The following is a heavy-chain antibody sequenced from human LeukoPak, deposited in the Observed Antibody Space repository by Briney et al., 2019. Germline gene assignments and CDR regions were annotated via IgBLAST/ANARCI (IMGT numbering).Heavy chain of an antibody. CDR2: ISSDGKNQ. CDR3: AKDPGFGELLYTDY. D-gene: IGHD3-10*01. CDR1: GFIFSLYP. V-gene: IGHV3-30*04. J-gene: IGHJ4*02. Sequence: PGRSLRLSCTGSGFIFSLYPMHWVRRAPGKVLEWVAVISSDGKNQFYGDSVKGRFTISRDNSKNTLYLQMNSLRAEDTAVYYCAKDPGFGELLYTDYWGQGTLVTVSS.